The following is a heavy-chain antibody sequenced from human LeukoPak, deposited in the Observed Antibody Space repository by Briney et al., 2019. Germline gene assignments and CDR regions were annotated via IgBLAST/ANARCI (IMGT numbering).Heavy chain of an antibody. Sequence: ASVKVSCEASGYTFTGYYMHWVRQAPGQGLEWMGGINPNSGGTNYAQKFQGRVTMTGDTSISTAYMELTRLTSDDTAVYYCARGTYYDSSAYSGVRLFDYWGQGTLVTVSS. CDR1: GYTFTGYY. V-gene: IGHV1-2*02. D-gene: IGHD3-22*01. J-gene: IGHJ4*02. CDR2: INPNSGGT. CDR3: ARGTYYDSSAYSGVRLFDY.